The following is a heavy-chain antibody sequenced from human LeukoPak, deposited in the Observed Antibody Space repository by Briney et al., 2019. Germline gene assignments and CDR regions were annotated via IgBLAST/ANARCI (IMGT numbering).Heavy chain of an antibody. CDR1: GFTFSSYA. D-gene: IGHD2-2*01. J-gene: IGHJ3*02. V-gene: IGHV3-23*01. CDR3: AKVRVDIVVVPADAFDI. CDR2: ISGTGGST. Sequence: PGGSLRLSCAASGFTFSSYALSWVRQAPGKGLEWVSAISGTGGSTYYADSVKGRFTISRDNSKHTLYLQMNSLRAEDTAVYYCAKVRVDIVVVPADAFDIWGQGTMVTVSS.